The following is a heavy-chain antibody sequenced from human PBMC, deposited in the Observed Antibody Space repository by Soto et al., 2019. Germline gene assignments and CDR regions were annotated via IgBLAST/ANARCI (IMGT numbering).Heavy chain of an antibody. D-gene: IGHD3-3*01. CDR1: GFTFSSYA. Sequence: PLWYLRISCSASGFTFSSYAMHWVRQAPGKGLEYVSAINNNGDSTYYADSVKGRFTISRDNSKNTLYLQMNSLKTEDTAVYYCTTDSCRWAYHYYEGMDVSGLWTPVTVSS. J-gene: IGHJ6*01. CDR3: TTDSCRWAYHYYEGMDV. V-gene: IGHV3-64*04. CDR2: INNNGDST.